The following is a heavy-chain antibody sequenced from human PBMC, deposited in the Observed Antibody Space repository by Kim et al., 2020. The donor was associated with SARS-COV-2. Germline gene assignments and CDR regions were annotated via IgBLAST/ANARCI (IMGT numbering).Heavy chain of an antibody. D-gene: IGHD3-10*01. CDR3: TTAPGVTMVRVVIYYYYGMDV. V-gene: IGHV3-15*01. J-gene: IGHJ6*02. Sequence: GGSLRLSCAASGFTFSNAWMSWVRQAPGKGLEWVGRIKSKTDGGTTDYAAPVKGRFTISRDDSKNTLYLQMNSLKTEDTAVYYCTTAPGVTMVRVVIYYYYGMDVWGQGTTVTVSS. CDR2: IKSKTDGGTT. CDR1: GFTFSNAW.